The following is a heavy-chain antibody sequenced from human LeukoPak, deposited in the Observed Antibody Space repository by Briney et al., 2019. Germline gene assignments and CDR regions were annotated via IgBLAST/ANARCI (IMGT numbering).Heavy chain of an antibody. Sequence: GGSLRLSCAASGFTFSSYAMSWVRQAPGKGLEWVSAISGSGGSTYYADSVKGRFTISRDNSKNTLYLQMNSLRAEDTAVYYCAKSRGPVGATGRYYYYGMDVWGQGTTVTVSS. V-gene: IGHV3-23*01. CDR1: GFTFSSYA. D-gene: IGHD1-26*01. CDR2: ISGSGGST. CDR3: AKSRGPVGATGRYYYYGMDV. J-gene: IGHJ6*02.